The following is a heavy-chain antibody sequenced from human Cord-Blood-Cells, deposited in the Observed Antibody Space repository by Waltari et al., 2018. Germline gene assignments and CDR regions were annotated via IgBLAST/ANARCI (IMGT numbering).Heavy chain of an antibody. D-gene: IGHD2-15*01. J-gene: IGHJ2*01. CDR1: GGTFSSYA. CDR3: VRDGLGIVVGATPNWYFDL. Sequence: QVQLVQSGAEVKKPGSSVKVSCKASGGTFSSYAISWVRQAPGQGLEWMGEIIPILGIANDAQKFQGRVTITADKSTSTAYMELSSLRSEDTAVYYCVRDGLGIVVGATPNWYFDLWGRGTLVTVSS. V-gene: IGHV1-69*10. CDR2: IIPILGIA.